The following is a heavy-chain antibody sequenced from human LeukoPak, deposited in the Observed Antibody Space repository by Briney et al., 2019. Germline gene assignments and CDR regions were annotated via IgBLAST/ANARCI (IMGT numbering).Heavy chain of an antibody. J-gene: IGHJ6*03. Sequence: SETLSLTCTVSGGSISSSSYYWGWIRQPPGKGLEWIGSIYYSGSTYYNPSLKSRVTISVDTSKNQFSLKLSSVTAADTAVYYCAREVYTIFGVVMARYYMDVWGKGTTVTVSS. CDR3: AREVYTIFGVVMARYYMDV. CDR2: IYYSGST. CDR1: GGSISSSSYY. D-gene: IGHD3-3*01. V-gene: IGHV4-39*07.